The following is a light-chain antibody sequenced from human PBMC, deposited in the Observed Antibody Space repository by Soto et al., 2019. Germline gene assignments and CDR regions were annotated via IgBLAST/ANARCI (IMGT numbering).Light chain of an antibody. CDR2: WAS. CDR3: QQYYNLPPT. V-gene: IGKV4-1*01. J-gene: IGKJ1*01. CDR1: QSVFFNSNNKNY. Sequence: DIVMTQSPDSLAVSLGERATINCKSSQSVFFNSNNKNYLAWYQQKPRQPPKLLIYWASTRESGVPDRFSGSGSGTDFTLTSSSLQAEYVAFSFCQQYYNLPPTCGQGTKVEI.